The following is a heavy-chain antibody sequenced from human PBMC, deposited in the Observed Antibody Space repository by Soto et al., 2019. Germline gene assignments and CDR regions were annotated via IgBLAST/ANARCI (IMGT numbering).Heavy chain of an antibody. J-gene: IGHJ6*02. CDR2: INPSGGST. V-gene: IGHV1-46*01. CDR3: AREGDIGATIDNYYFYMDV. Sequence: ASVKVSCKPSGYTFTSYYIHCVRQAPGQGLEWMGIINPSGGSTNYAQKFQGRVTMTRDTSTSTVYMELSSLISEDTALYYCAREGDIGATIDNYYFYMDVWGQGTTVTVSS. D-gene: IGHD5-12*01. CDR1: GYTFTSYY.